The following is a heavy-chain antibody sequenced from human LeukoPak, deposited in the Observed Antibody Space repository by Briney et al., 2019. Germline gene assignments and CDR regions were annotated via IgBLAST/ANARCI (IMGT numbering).Heavy chain of an antibody. V-gene: IGHV4-31*03. Sequence: SQTLSLTCTVSVGSISSGGYYWSWIRQHPGKGLEWIGYIYYSGSTYYKPSLKSRVTISVDTSKNQFSLKLSSVTAADTAVYYCARGRPLDAFDIWGQGTLVTVSS. CDR2: IYYSGST. CDR1: VGSISSGGYY. CDR3: ARGRPLDAFDI. J-gene: IGHJ3*02.